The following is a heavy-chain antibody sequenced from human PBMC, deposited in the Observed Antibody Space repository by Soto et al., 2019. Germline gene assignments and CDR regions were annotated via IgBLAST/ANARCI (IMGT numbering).Heavy chain of an antibody. V-gene: IGHV4-34*01. J-gene: IGHJ3*02. D-gene: IGHD6-13*01. CDR2: INHSGST. Sequence: QVQLQQWGAGLLKPSETLSLTCAVYGGSFSGYYWSWIRQPPGKGLEWIGEINHSGSTNYNPSLKSRVTISVDTSKNQFSLKLSSVTAADTAVYYCARDSSSSSTTDAFDIWGQGTMVTVSS. CDR1: GGSFSGYY. CDR3: ARDSSSSSTTDAFDI.